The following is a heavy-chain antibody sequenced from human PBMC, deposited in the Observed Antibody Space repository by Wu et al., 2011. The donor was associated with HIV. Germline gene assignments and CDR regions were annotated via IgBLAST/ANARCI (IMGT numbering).Heavy chain of an antibody. D-gene: IGHD4-11*01. CDR2: ISGYNGDT. Sequence: QVQLVQSGAEVRKPGASVKVSCKSSGYIFTGHYIHWVRQAPGKGLEWMGWISGYNGDTHYVPNLQDRVTITADTSTSTAYMELRSLRSDDTAVYYCARDLHHYSNYPQSFDFWGQGTMVTVSS. J-gene: IGHJ3*01. CDR3: ARDLHHYSNYPQSFDF. V-gene: IGHV1-18*04. CDR1: GYIFTGHY.